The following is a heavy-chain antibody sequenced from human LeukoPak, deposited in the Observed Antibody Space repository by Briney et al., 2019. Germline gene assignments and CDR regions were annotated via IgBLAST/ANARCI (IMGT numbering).Heavy chain of an antibody. Sequence: SETLSLTCTVSGGSISNYYWSWIRQPPGKGLEWIGYMHYSGSTNYNPSLKSRVTISVDTSNNQFSLKLSSVTAADTAVYYCARLAGISVTGKAIDCWGQGTLVTVSS. CDR2: MHYSGST. V-gene: IGHV4-59*01. J-gene: IGHJ4*02. CDR1: GGSISNYY. CDR3: ARLAGISVTGKAIDC. D-gene: IGHD6-19*01.